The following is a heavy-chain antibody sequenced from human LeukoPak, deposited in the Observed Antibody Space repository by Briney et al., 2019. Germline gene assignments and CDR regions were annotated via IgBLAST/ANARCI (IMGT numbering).Heavy chain of an antibody. CDR1: GYTFSSYD. J-gene: IGHJ4*02. Sequence: APVKVSCKASGYTFSSYDITWVRQAPGQGLEWMGWISAYNGHTNYAQKLQGRVTMTTDTSTSTAYMELRSLRSDDTVVYYCARCDTSGYYSYYFDYWGQGTLVTVSS. CDR3: ARCDTSGYYSYYFDY. V-gene: IGHV1-18*01. D-gene: IGHD3-22*01. CDR2: ISAYNGHT.